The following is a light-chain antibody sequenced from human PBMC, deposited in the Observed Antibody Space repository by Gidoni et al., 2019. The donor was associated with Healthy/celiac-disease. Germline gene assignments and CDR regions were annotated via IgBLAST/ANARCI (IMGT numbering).Light chain of an antibody. J-gene: IGLJ2*01. CDR1: SSDVGSYNL. Sequence: QSALTQPASVSGSPGQSITISCTGNSSDVGSYNLVSWYHQHPGKAPKLMIYEVSKRPSGGANRFSGSKSGNTASLTISGRQAEDEADYYCCSYAGSSTFDVVFGGGTKLTVL. CDR3: CSYAGSSTFDVV. V-gene: IGLV2-23*02. CDR2: EVS.